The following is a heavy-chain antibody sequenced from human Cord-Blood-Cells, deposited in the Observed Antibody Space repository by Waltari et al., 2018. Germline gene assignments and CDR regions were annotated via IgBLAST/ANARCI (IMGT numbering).Heavy chain of an antibody. V-gene: IGHV4-61*09. CDR1: VGSIGSGSYY. J-gene: IGHJ5*02. CDR3: ARDSET. D-gene: IGHD3-10*01. CDR2: TYTSGST. Sequence: QVQLQESGPGLVKPSQTLSLTCTVSVGSIGSGSYYWSWIRQPAGKGLEWIGYTYTSGSTNYNPSLMSRVTISVDTSKNQFSLKRSSVTAEDTAVYYWARDSETWGQGALVTVSS.